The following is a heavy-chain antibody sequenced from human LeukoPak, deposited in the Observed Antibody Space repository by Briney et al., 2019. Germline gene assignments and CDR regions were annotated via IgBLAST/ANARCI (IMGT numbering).Heavy chain of an antibody. CDR2: IYYSGST. CDR1: GGSISSYY. V-gene: IGHV4-59*01. D-gene: IGHD7-27*01. CDR3: ARDKLGTWTYFDY. J-gene: IGHJ4*02. Sequence: SETLSLTCAVSGGSISSYYWSWIRQPPGKGLEWIGYIYYSGSTNYNPSLKSRVTISVDTSKNQFSLKLSSVTAADTAVYYCARDKLGTWTYFDYWGQGTLVTVSS.